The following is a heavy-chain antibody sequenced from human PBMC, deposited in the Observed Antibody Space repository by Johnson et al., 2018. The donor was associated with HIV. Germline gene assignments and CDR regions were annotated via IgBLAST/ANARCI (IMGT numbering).Heavy chain of an antibody. Sequence: QVQLVESGGDLVKPGGSLSLSCAASGFTFSDYCMSWIRQAPGKGLEWISYISSSGDTTYYADSVKGRFTISRDNSKNTLYLQMNSLRAEDTAVYYCARDGWGSRGWDDAFDIWGQGTMVTVSS. J-gene: IGHJ3*02. V-gene: IGHV3-11*04. CDR2: ISSSGDTT. D-gene: IGHD6-19*01. CDR1: GFTFSDYC. CDR3: ARDGWGSRGWDDAFDI.